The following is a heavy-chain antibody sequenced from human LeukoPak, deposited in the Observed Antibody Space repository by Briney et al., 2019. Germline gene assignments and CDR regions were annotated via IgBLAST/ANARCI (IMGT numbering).Heavy chain of an antibody. CDR2: INGDGSST. CDR1: GFTFNNYW. CDR3: ARGLTRGSSDY. V-gene: IGHV3-74*01. Sequence: GGSLRLSCAASGFTFNNYWMHWVRQTPGKGLMWVSRINGDGSSTTYADSVKGRFTISRDNAKNSLYLQMNSLRAEDTAVYYCARGLTRGSSDYWGQGTLVTVSS. J-gene: IGHJ4*02. D-gene: IGHD6-6*01.